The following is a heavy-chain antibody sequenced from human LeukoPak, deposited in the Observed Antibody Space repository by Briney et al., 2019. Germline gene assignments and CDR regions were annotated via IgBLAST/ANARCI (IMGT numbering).Heavy chain of an antibody. CDR3: TTVGSSGCDN. Sequence: GGSLRLSCAASGFTFSSAWMSWVRRAPGQGLEWVGRIKSKTDGGTTDYAAPVKGRFTISRDDSENTLYVQMNSLQTEDTAVYYCTTVGSSGCDNWGQGTLVTVSS. D-gene: IGHD6-19*01. V-gene: IGHV3-15*01. CDR1: GFTFSSAW. J-gene: IGHJ4*02. CDR2: IKSKTDGGTT.